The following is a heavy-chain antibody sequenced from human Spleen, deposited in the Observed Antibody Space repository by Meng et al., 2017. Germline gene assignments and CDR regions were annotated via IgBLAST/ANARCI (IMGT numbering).Heavy chain of an antibody. CDR2: ISQGSGRT. J-gene: IGHJ5*02. Sequence: QVQLQESGPGLVKPSGTLSLNCAVSGDSISSRDWWSWVRQPPGKGLEWIGEISQGSGRTNYNPSLKSRVTISLDKSKNQFSLNVNSVTAADTAVYYCVRNEGYSFGAWGQGTLVTVSS. D-gene: IGHD2-21*01. CDR1: GDSISSRDW. V-gene: IGHV4-4*02. CDR3: VRNEGYSFGA.